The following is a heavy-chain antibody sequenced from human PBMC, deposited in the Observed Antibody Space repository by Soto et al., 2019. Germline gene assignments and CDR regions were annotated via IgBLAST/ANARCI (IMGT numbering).Heavy chain of an antibody. CDR1: GGSMSSGSDY. V-gene: IGHV4-39*01. J-gene: IGHJ5*02. Sequence: QLQLQESGPGLVKPSETLSLTCTVSGGSMSSGSDYWGWIRQSPGKGLEWIGTFYHSGSIYYNPSLKCRVTISVDTSKAQFFVKLSSVTAADTAVYYCARSWGGSGRYHWFDPWGQGTLVTVSS. CDR3: ARSWGGSGRYHWFDP. CDR2: FYHSGSI. D-gene: IGHD3-16*01.